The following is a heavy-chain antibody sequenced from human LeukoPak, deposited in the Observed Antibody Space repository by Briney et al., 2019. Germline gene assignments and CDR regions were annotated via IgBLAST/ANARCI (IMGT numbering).Heavy chain of an antibody. CDR3: ARVNSNYWYYGMDV. CDR2: ISWSSGTI. D-gene: IGHD4-11*01. V-gene: IGHV3-48*02. J-gene: IGHJ6*02. Sequence: GGSLRLSCAASGFTFSSYSMNWARQAPGKGLEWVSNISWSSGTIYYADSVKGRFTISRDNAKNSLYLQMNSLRDEDTAVYYCARVNSNYWYYGMDVWGQGTTVTVSS. CDR1: GFTFSSYS.